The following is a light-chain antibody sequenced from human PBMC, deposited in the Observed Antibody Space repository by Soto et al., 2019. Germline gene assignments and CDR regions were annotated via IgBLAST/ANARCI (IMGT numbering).Light chain of an antibody. CDR1: QSISSSY. J-gene: IGKJ3*01. V-gene: IGKV3-20*01. CDR3: QQYGSSRFT. Sequence: EIVLTQSPGTLSLSPGERATLSCRASQSISSSYLAWYQQKPGQAPRLLVYGASSRATGIPDRFSGSGSGTDFTLTISRLEPEDFAVYYCQQYGSSRFTFGPGTKADIK. CDR2: GAS.